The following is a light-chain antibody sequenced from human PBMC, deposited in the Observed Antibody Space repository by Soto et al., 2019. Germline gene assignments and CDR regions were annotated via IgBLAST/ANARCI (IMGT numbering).Light chain of an antibody. J-gene: IGLJ3*02. V-gene: IGLV1-47*01. CDR2: RIT. CDR3: AAWDDSLGGVL. Sequence: QSVLTQPPSASGTPGQRVTISCSGTSSNIGRNYVNWYQVFPGSAPKLLIYRITQRPSGVPDRVSASKSGTSASLAISGLRPEDEADYYCAAWDDSLGGVLFGGGTKLTVL. CDR1: SSNIGRNY.